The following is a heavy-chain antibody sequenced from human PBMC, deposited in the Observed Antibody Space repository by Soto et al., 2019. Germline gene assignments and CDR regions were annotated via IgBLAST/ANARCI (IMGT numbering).Heavy chain of an antibody. J-gene: IGHJ3*02. CDR3: ARWIQGSHAFEI. D-gene: IGHD5-18*01. Sequence: SQTLSVTSAISWDSFSSNIASCNCDRQSPSRGLEWLGRTYYRSKWYNDYAVSVKSRITINPDTSKNQFSLQLNSVTPEDTAVYYCARWIQGSHAFEIWGQGTMVTVSS. CDR1: WDSFSSNIAS. CDR2: TYYRSKWYN. V-gene: IGHV6-1*01.